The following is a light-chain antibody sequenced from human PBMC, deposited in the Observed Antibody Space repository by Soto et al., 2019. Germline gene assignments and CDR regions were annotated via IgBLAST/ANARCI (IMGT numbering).Light chain of an antibody. V-gene: IGKV3D-15*01. Sequence: EVVMTQSPATLSVSPGGRATLSCRGSQGVSSTLAWYQLKPGQSPRLLISDASTRATGIPDRFSGSGSGTEFTLPISSLQSEDFAVYYCQQYDSRPHTFGQGTKVEIK. CDR1: QGVSST. CDR3: QQYDSRPHT. CDR2: DAS. J-gene: IGKJ1*01.